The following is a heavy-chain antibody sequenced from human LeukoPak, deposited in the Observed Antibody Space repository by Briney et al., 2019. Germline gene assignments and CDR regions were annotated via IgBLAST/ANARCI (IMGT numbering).Heavy chain of an antibody. CDR1: GYTFTGYY. V-gene: IGHV1-2*02. Sequence: ASVKVSCKASGYTFTGYYMHWVRQAPGQGLEWMGWINPNSGGTNYAQKFQGRVTMTRDTSISTAYMELSRLRSDDTAVYYCARDRPNCSSTSCHYYYGMDVWGQGTTVTVSS. CDR3: ARDRPNCSSTSCHYYYGMDV. CDR2: INPNSGGT. J-gene: IGHJ6*02. D-gene: IGHD2-2*01.